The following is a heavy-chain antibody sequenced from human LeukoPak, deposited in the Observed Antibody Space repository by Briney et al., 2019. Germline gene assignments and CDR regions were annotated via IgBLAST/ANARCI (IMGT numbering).Heavy chain of an antibody. CDR3: ARVKLASQTAWFDP. J-gene: IGHJ5*02. CDR1: GFTFSTYW. CDR2: INSDGSST. V-gene: IGHV3-74*01. Sequence: GGSLRPSCAASGFTFSTYWMHWVRQAPGEGLVWVSRINSDGSSTTYADSVKGRFTISRDNAKNTLYLQMNSLRVEDTAVYYCARVKLASQTAWFDPWGQGTLVTVSS.